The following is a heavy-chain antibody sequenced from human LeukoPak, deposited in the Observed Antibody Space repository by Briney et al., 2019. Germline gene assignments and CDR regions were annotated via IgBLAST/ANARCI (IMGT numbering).Heavy chain of an antibody. D-gene: IGHD3-10*01. V-gene: IGHV1-46*02. CDR1: GYNFNSHQ. CDR3: ARDSGSFHYDMDV. J-gene: IGHJ6*02. CDR2: KFSHDDST. Sequence: VASVKLSCKTSGYNFNSHQVHWVRQAPGQGLEWMGVKFSHDDSTSNAQKFQGRVTMTRDTSTSTVYMELSSLRSEDTAVYYCARDSGSFHYDMDVWGQGTTVIVSS.